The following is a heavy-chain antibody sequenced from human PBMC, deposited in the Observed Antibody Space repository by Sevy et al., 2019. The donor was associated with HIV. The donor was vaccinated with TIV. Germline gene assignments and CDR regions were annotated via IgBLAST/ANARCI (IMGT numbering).Heavy chain of an antibody. D-gene: IGHD3-22*01. Sequence: SETLSLTCTVSGGSISSSSYYWGWIRQPPWKGLEWIGSIYYSGSTYYNPSLKSRVTISVDTSKNQFSLKLSSVTAADTAVYYCARRPVIVGDYYFDYWGQGTLVTVSS. J-gene: IGHJ4*02. V-gene: IGHV4-39*01. CDR2: IYYSGST. CDR3: ARRPVIVGDYYFDY. CDR1: GGSISSSSYY.